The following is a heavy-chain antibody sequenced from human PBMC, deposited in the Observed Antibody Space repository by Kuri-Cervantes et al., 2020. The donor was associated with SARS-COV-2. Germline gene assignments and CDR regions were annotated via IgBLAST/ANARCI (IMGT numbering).Heavy chain of an antibody. Sequence: GGSLRLSCAASGFTFSSYSMNWVRQAPGKGLEWVSSISSSSSYIYYADSVKGRFTISRDNAENTLFLQMNSLRAADTAVYYCARDPITMRVLDYWGQGTLVTVSS. CDR3: ARDPITMRVLDY. V-gene: IGHV3-21*01. J-gene: IGHJ4*02. CDR2: ISSSSSYI. CDR1: GFTFSSYS. D-gene: IGHD3-22*01.